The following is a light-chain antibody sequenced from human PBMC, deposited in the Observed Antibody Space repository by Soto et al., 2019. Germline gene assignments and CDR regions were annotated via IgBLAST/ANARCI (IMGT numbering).Light chain of an antibody. V-gene: IGLV1-40*01. CDR3: QSYDTSLSASYV. CDR1: SSNIGAGYE. J-gene: IGLJ1*01. Sequence: QSVLTQPPSVSGAPGQRVTISCTGSSSNIGAGYEVHWYQHLPGKAPKLLIYGNTNRPSGVPDRFSGSKSDTSASLAITGLQAEDEADYYCQSYDTSLSASYVFGGGTKVTVL. CDR2: GNT.